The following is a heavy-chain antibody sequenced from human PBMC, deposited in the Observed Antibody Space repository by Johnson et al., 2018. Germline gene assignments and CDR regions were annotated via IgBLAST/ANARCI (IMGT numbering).Heavy chain of an antibody. V-gene: IGHV3-23*01. CDR1: GFIFTSYA. J-gene: IGHJ6*02. D-gene: IGHD2-15*01. Sequence: VQLQESGGGLVQXGGSXRLXCAASGFIFTSYAMTWVRQAPGQRLEWVSTISGSGSSTYYAASVKGRFTISRDNSKNTVYLQMNSLGAEDTAVYYCAKGVKVVHYNMDVWGQGTTVTVSS. CDR3: AKGVKVVHYNMDV. CDR2: ISGSGSST.